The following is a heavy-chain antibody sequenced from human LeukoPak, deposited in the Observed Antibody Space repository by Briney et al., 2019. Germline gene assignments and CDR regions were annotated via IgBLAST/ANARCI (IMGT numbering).Heavy chain of an antibody. Sequence: ASVKVSCKAFGYTFTSNYMRWVRQASGQGPEWMGVISPSGGSTTYAQKFQGRVTLTRDMSTSTDYLELSSLRSEDTAVYYCARVRCSGGSCPYYYYYYYMDVWGKGTTVTVSS. CDR3: ARVRCSGGSCPYYYYYYYMDV. CDR2: ISPSGGST. J-gene: IGHJ6*03. CDR1: GYTFTSNY. D-gene: IGHD2-15*01. V-gene: IGHV1-46*01.